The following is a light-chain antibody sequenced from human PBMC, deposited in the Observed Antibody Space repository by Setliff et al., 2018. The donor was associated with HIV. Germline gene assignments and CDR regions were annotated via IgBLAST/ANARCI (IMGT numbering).Light chain of an antibody. V-gene: IGLV2-14*01. J-gene: IGLJ1*01. CDR2: EVS. CDR1: SSDVGTYNY. Sequence: QSALTQPASVSGSPGQSITISCTGTSSDVGTYNYVSWYQQHPGKAPKLMISEVSSRPSGVSNRFSGSKSGNTASLTISGLQAEGEADYYCSSYTSSSTYVFGTGTKVTVL. CDR3: SSYTSSSTYV.